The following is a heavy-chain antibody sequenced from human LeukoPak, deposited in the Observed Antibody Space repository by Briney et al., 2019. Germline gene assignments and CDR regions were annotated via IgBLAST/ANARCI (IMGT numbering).Heavy chain of an antibody. Sequence: ASETLSLTCTVSGGSISNYYWSWIRQPPGKGLEWIGYIYYSGSTSYNPSLKSRLTISVDTSKNQFSLKLSSMTAADTAVYYCARTYGDYRFDYWGQGTLVTVSS. CDR3: ARTYGDYRFDY. V-gene: IGHV4-59*01. J-gene: IGHJ4*02. CDR2: IYYSGST. D-gene: IGHD4-17*01. CDR1: GGSISNYY.